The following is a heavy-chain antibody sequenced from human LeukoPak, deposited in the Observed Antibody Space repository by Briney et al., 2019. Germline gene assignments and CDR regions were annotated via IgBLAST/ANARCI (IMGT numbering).Heavy chain of an antibody. V-gene: IGHV3-53*01. J-gene: IGHJ6*02. Sequence: GGSLRLSCAASGFTVSSNHMSWVRQAPGKGLEWVSIIYTDGGAYYADSVKGRFTISRDSSNNTLYLQMNSLTAEDTAVYYCAKRPPSVAGVTYGMDVWGQGTTVTVSS. CDR3: AKRPPSVAGVTYGMDV. CDR1: GFTVSSNH. CDR2: IYTDGGA. D-gene: IGHD6-19*01.